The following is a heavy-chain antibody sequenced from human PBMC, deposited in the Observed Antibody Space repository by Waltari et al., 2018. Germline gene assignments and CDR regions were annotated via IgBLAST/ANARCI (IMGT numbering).Heavy chain of an antibody. Sequence: QVQLQQWGAGLLKPSEPLSLTCAVYGGSFSGYYWSWIRQPPGKGLEWIGEIKHSGSTNYNPSLKSRVTISVDTSKNQFSLKLSSVTAADTAVYYCARGRRVYSSGCLGYWGQGTLVTVSS. D-gene: IGHD6-19*01. CDR3: ARGRRVYSSGCLGY. CDR2: IKHSGST. CDR1: GGSFSGYY. J-gene: IGHJ4*02. V-gene: IGHV4-34*01.